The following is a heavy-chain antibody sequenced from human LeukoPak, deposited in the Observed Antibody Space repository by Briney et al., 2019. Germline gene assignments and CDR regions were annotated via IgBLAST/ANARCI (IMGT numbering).Heavy chain of an antibody. Sequence: PGGSLRLSCAASGFTFSDYYMSWIRQAPGKGLEWVSYISSSSSYTNYADSVKGRFTISRDNSKNTLYLQMSTLRPEDTAVYYCVKGIPVAGTGNVVPYFYYYGMDVWGQGTTVSVS. D-gene: IGHD6-19*01. J-gene: IGHJ6*02. CDR1: GFTFSDYY. V-gene: IGHV3-11*06. CDR3: VKGIPVAGTGNVVPYFYYYGMDV. CDR2: ISSSSSYT.